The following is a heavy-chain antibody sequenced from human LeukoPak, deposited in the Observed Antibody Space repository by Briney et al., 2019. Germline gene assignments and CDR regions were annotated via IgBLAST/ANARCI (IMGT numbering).Heavy chain of an antibody. V-gene: IGHV3-33*06. CDR3: AKAPRGAGSMVVTSFDY. CDR1: GFTFSSYG. J-gene: IGHJ4*02. CDR2: IWYDGSNK. Sequence: PGRSLRLSCAASGFTFSSYGMHWVRQAPGKGLEWVAVIWYDGSNKYYADSVKGRFTISRDNSKNTLYLQMNSLRAEDTAVYYCAKAPRGAGSMVVTSFDYWGQGTLVTVSS. D-gene: IGHD4/OR15-4a*01.